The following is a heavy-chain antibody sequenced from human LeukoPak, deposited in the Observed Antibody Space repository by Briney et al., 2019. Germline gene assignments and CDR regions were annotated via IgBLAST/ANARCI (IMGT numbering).Heavy chain of an antibody. J-gene: IGHJ6*03. CDR3: ARGSYYGSGSYYRNYYYYMDV. CDR1: GGSISSSNW. D-gene: IGHD3-10*01. Sequence: SGTLSLTCAVSGGSISSSNWWSWVRQPPGKGLEWIGEIYHSGSTNYNPSLKSRVTISVDKSKNQFSLKLSSVTAADTAVYYCARGSYYGSGSYYRNYYYYMDVWGKGTTVTVSS. V-gene: IGHV4-4*02. CDR2: IYHSGST.